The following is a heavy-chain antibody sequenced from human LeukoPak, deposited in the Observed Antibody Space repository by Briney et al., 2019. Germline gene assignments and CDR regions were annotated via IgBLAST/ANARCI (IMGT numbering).Heavy chain of an antibody. CDR2: INPNSGNT. D-gene: IGHD5-24*01. J-gene: IGHJ4*02. Sequence: ASVKVSCKASGYTFKNYDINWVRQATGQGLEWMGWINPNSGNTGFAQKFQDRVSMTRDTSINTAYMELTSLRSGDTAVYYRARATPGGHNGYIFDYWGQGTVVTVYS. CDR1: GYTFKNYD. CDR3: ARATPGGHNGYIFDY. V-gene: IGHV1-8*02.